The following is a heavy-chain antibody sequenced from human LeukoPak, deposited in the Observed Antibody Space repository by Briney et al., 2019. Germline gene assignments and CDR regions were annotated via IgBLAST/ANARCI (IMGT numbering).Heavy chain of an antibody. CDR2: ISGSGGTT. D-gene: IGHD4-17*01. CDR1: GFTFSSYV. Sequence: GVSLRLSCAASGFTFSSYVMSWVRQAPGKGLDWVSVISGSGGTTYYADSVKGRFTISRDNSKNTLYLQMNSLRAEDTAIYYCAKDSATTVTTKGGPRRSFDYWGPGTLVTVSS. J-gene: IGHJ4*02. V-gene: IGHV3-23*01. CDR3: AKDSATTVTTKGGPRRSFDY.